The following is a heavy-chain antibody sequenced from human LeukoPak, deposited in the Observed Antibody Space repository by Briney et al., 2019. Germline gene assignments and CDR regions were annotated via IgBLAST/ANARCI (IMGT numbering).Heavy chain of an antibody. CDR1: GGSFSGYY. Sequence: SETLSLTCAVYGGSFSGYYWSWIRQPPGKGLEWIGEINHSGSTNYNPSLKSRVTISVDTSKNQFSLKLSSVTAADTAVYYCARGGGRRGYSYGLYDYWGQGTLVTVSS. CDR3: ARGGGRRGYSYGLYDY. CDR2: INHSGST. J-gene: IGHJ4*02. D-gene: IGHD5-18*01. V-gene: IGHV4-34*01.